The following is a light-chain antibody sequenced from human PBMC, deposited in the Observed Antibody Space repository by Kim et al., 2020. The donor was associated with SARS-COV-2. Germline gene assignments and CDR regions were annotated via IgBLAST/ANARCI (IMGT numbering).Light chain of an antibody. Sequence: DIQMTQSPSSLSASIGDRVTITCRASQGINNKLAWFQQKPGKVPKSLIYTASSLQSGVPSKFSGSGSGTDFTLTITSLQPEDSATYYCQQYKSDPYTFGGGTKVDI. CDR3: QQYKSDPYT. CDR1: QGINNK. V-gene: IGKV1-16*02. CDR2: TAS. J-gene: IGKJ4*01.